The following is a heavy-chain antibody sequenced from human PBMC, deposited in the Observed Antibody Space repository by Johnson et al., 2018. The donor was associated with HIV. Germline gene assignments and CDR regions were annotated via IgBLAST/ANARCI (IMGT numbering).Heavy chain of an antibody. J-gene: IGHJ3*02. CDR2: VSYDGSNK. CDR1: GFIFSRYV. CDR3: ASDWGSRHAFDI. Sequence: QVQLVESGGGVVQPGRSLRVSCAASGFIFSRYVMHRVRQAPGKGLEWGAVVSYDGSNKYNADSVRGRFTISRDKSKNTLYLQMNSLRAEDTAVYYCASDWGSRHAFDIWGQGTMVTVSS. V-gene: IGHV3-30-3*01. D-gene: IGHD7-27*01.